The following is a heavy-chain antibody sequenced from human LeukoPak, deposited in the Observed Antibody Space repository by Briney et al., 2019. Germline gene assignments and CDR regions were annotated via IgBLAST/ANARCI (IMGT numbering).Heavy chain of an antibody. CDR2: INWNGGST. J-gene: IGHJ6*03. Sequence: PGGSLRLSCAASGFTFDDYGMSWVRQAPGKGLEWVSGINWNGGSTGYADSVKGRFTISRDNAKNSRYLQMNSLRAEDTALYYCARDVLLWFGEGYYYMDVWGKGTTVTVSS. CDR3: ARDVLLWFGEGYYYMDV. CDR1: GFTFDDYG. D-gene: IGHD3-10*01. V-gene: IGHV3-20*04.